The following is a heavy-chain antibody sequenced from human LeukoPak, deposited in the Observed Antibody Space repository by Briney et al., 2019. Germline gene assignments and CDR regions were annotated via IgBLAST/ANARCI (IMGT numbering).Heavy chain of an antibody. Sequence: PSETLSLTCAVYGGSFSGYYWSWIRQPPGKGLEWIGEINQSGSTNYNPSLKSRVTISVDTSKNQFALKLSAVTAADTAVYYCARDCFRSCASGSSLDVWGEGSTITVSS. CDR2: INQSGST. CDR1: GGSFSGYY. D-gene: IGHD2-2*01. J-gene: IGHJ6*04. V-gene: IGHV4-34*01. CDR3: ARDCFRSCASGSSLDV.